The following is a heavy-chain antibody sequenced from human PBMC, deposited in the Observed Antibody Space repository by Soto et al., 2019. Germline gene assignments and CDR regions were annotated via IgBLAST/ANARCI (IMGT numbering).Heavy chain of an antibody. CDR3: AKDIGKAVAGPDY. V-gene: IGHV3-9*01. Sequence: EVQLVESGGGLVQPGRSLRLSCAASGFTFDDYAMHWVRQAPGKGLEWVSGISWNSGSIGYADSVKGRFTISRDNAKNSLYLQMISLRVEDTALYYCAKDIGKAVAGPDYWGQGTLVTVSS. J-gene: IGHJ4*02. D-gene: IGHD6-19*01. CDR1: GFTFDDYA. CDR2: ISWNSGSI.